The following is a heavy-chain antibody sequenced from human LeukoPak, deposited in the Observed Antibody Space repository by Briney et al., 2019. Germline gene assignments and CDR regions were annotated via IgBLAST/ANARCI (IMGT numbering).Heavy chain of an antibody. CDR3: AKGDGYYYDSSGFDP. V-gene: IGHV3-23*01. D-gene: IGHD3-22*01. CDR1: GLTLSSYA. Sequence: GGSLRLSCAASGLTLSSYAMSWVRQAPGKGLEWVSAISGSGGSTYYADSVKGRFTISRDNSKNTLYLQMNSLRAEDTAVYYCAKGDGYYYDSSGFDPWGQGTLVTVSS. J-gene: IGHJ5*02. CDR2: ISGSGGST.